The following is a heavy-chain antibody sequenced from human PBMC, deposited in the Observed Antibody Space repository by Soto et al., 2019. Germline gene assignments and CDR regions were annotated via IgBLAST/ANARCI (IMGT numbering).Heavy chain of an antibody. CDR2: INHSGST. V-gene: IGHV4-34*01. Sequence: SETLSLTCAVYGGSFSGYYWSWIRQPPGKGLEWIGEINHSGSTNYNPSLKSRVTISVDTSKNQFSLKLSSVTAADTAVYYCARAHCSGGSCYSVQHWFDPWGQGTLVTV. CDR1: GGSFSGYY. CDR3: ARAHCSGGSCYSVQHWFDP. J-gene: IGHJ5*02. D-gene: IGHD2-15*01.